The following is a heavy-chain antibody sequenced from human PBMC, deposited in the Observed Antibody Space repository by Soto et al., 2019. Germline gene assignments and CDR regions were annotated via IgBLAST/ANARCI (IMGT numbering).Heavy chain of an antibody. V-gene: IGHV3-23*01. D-gene: IGHD1-26*01. J-gene: IGHJ4*02. CDR1: GFTFSTYA. CDR2: ISGSGSNT. CDR3: ARDPSHSYYTLFYYFDY. Sequence: PWGSLRLSCAASGFTFSTYAMSWVRQAPGKGLEWVSAISGSGSNTYYADSVKGRFTISRDDSKSTLYLQMNSLRAEDTAVYYCARDPSHSYYTLFYYFDYWGQGTLVTVSS.